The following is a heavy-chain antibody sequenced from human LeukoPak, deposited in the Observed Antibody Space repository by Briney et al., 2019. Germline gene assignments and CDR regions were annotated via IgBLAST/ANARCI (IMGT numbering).Heavy chain of an antibody. CDR1: GFTFSSYA. CDR2: ISYDGSNK. V-gene: IGHV3-30-3*01. J-gene: IGHJ6*02. CDR3: ARPLHTVTWGCMDV. Sequence: GGSLRLSCAASGFTFSSYAMHWARQAPGKGLEWVAVISYDGSNKYYADSVKGRFTISRDNSKNTLYLQMNSLRAEDTAVYYCARPLHTVTWGCMDVWGQGTTVTVSS. D-gene: IGHD4-17*01.